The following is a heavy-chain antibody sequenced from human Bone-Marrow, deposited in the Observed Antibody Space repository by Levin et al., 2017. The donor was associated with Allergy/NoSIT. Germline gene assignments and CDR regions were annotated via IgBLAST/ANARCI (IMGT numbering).Heavy chain of an antibody. Sequence: SCAASGFTFSDYYMSWIRQAPGKGLEWVSCISSSGSTIYYADSVKGRFTISRDNAKNSLYLQMNSLRAEDTAVYYCARVLGCSGGSCYSIEYSGYDYWFDPWGQGTLVTVSS. V-gene: IGHV3-11*01. J-gene: IGHJ5*02. CDR1: GFTFSDYY. CDR3: ARVLGCSGGSCYSIEYSGYDYWFDP. D-gene: IGHD2-15*01. CDR2: ISSSGSTI.